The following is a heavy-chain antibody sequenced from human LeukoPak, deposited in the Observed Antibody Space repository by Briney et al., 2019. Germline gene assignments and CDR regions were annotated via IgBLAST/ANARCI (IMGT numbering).Heavy chain of an antibody. V-gene: IGHV1-2*02. CDR1: GYSFTDYY. CDR3: ARFRSGRMLRNNWFDP. D-gene: IGHD3-10*01. J-gene: IGHJ5*02. CDR2: INPNSGGT. Sequence: GASVKVSCKTSGYSFTDYYMHWVRQAPGQGLEWMGWINPNSGGTNYAQKFQGRVTMTRDTSISTAYMELSRLRSDDTAVYYCARFRSGRMLRNNWFDPWGQGTLVTVSS.